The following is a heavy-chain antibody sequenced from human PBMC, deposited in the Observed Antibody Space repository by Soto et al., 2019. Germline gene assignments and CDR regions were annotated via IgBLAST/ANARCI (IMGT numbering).Heavy chain of an antibody. CDR3: ARSPDSSGYYPRWYYYGMDV. D-gene: IGHD3-22*01. J-gene: IGHJ6*02. CDR2: IYYSGST. V-gene: IGHV4-31*03. CDR1: GGSISSGGYY. Sequence: SETLSLTCTVSGGSISSGGYYWSWIRQHPGKGLEWIGYIYYSGSTYYNPSLKSRVTISVDTSKNQFSLKLSSVTAADTAVYYCARSPDSSGYYPRWYYYGMDVWGQGTTVTAP.